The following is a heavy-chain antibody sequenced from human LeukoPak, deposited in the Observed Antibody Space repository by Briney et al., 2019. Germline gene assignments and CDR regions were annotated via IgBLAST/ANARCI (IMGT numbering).Heavy chain of an antibody. J-gene: IGHJ4*02. V-gene: IGHV3-74*01. D-gene: IGHD2-15*01. CDR3: AYIVLGYCRAGSCFDY. CDR2: INSDGSST. CDR1: GFTFSSYW. Sequence: PGGSLRLSCAASGFTFSSYWMHWVRQAPGKGLVWVSRINSDGSSTSYADSVKGRFTISRDNAKNTLYLQMNSLRAEDTAVYYCAYIVLGYCRAGSCFDYWGQGTLVTVSS.